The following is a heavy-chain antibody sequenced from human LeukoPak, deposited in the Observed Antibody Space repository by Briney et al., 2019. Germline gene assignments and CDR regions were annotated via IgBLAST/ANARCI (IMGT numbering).Heavy chain of an antibody. CDR2: IIPIFGIA. Sequence: ASAKVSCKASGGTFSSYAISWVRQAPGQGLEWMGRIIPIFGIANYAQKFQGRVTITADKSTSTAYMELSSLRSEDTAVYYCARDEGRGWCGGDCYETFDYWGQGTLVTVSS. CDR3: ARDEGRGWCGGDCYETFDY. D-gene: IGHD2-21*02. V-gene: IGHV1-69*04. J-gene: IGHJ4*02. CDR1: GGTFSSYA.